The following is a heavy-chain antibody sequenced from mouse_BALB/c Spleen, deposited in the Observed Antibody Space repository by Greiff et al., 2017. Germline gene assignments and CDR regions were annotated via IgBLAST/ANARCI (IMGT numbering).Heavy chain of an antibody. D-gene: IGHD2-4*01. CDR1: GFDFSRYW. V-gene: IGHV4-1*02. J-gene: IGHJ3*01. Sequence: EVKLQESGGGLVQPGGSLKLSCAASGFDFSRYWMSWVRQAPGKGLEWIGEINPDSSTINYTPSLKDKFIISRDNAKNTLYLQMSKVRSEDTALYYCARRYGLAITTAWFAYWGQGTLVTVSA. CDR2: INPDSSTI. CDR3: ARRYGLAITTAWFAY.